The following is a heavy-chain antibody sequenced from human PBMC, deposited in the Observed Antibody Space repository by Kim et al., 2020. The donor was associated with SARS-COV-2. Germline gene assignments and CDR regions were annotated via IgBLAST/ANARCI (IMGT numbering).Heavy chain of an antibody. J-gene: IGHJ4*02. CDR3: AKDHENNGWPTLDY. D-gene: IGHD2-15*01. V-gene: IGHV3-23*01. CDR2: SRNNGNNP. CDR1: GFTFSRFA. Sequence: GGSLRLSCEASGFTFSRFAMSWVRQAPGRGLEWDASRNNGNNPYYADSVKGRFTVSRDNAKNTLYLQMDNLRVEDTALYYCAKDHENNGWPTLDYWSQGT.